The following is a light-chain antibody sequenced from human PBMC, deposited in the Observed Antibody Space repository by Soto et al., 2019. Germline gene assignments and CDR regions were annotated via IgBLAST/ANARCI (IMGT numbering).Light chain of an antibody. CDR1: QSLLHSNGYNY. Sequence: DIVMTQSPLSLPVTPGEPASISCRSSQSLLHSNGYNYLDWYLQKPGQSPQLLSYLGSNRASGXPXXFSGSGSGADFTLKISRVEADDVGVYYCMQSLQTPTFGGGTKVEIK. CDR3: MQSLQTPT. V-gene: IGKV2-28*01. CDR2: LGS. J-gene: IGKJ4*01.